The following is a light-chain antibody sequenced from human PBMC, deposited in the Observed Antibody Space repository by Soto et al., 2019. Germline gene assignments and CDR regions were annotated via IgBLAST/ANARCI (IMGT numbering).Light chain of an antibody. J-gene: IGLJ2*01. V-gene: IGLV1-47*01. Sequence: QSVLTQPPSASGTPGQRVPISCSGSSSNIGSNYVYWYQQLRGTAPKLLIYRNNQRPSGVPDRFSGSKSGTSASLAISGLRSEDEADYYCAAWDDSLSGLVFGGGTKLTVL. CDR3: AAWDDSLSGLV. CDR1: SSNIGSNY. CDR2: RNN.